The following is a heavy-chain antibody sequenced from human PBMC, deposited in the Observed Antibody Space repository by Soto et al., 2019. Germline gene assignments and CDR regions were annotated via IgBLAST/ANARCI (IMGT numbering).Heavy chain of an antibody. V-gene: IGHV5-51*01. D-gene: IGHD6-19*01. CDR1: GYSFTSYW. CDR3: ARLRLAVAGRQYYFDY. Sequence: PGESLKISCQGSGYSFTSYWIGWVRQMPGKGLEWMGIIYPGDSDTRYSPSFQGQVTVSADKSISTAYLQWSSLKASDTAMYYCARLRLAVAGRQYYFDYWGQGTLVTVSS. CDR2: IYPGDSDT. J-gene: IGHJ4*02.